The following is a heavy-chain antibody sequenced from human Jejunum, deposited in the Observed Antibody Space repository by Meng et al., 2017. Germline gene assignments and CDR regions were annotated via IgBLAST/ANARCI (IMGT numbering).Heavy chain of an antibody. Sequence: SSPGLVQPARTLSLTCTFSGGSPPGYNDLWGCIRQPPGKGLEGIGTIDYSRTTTYYNPSLRSRVTITLDTSKNEISLKVTSVTAAETAIYYCARYSRIFGWLDPWGQGTLVTVSS. J-gene: IGHJ5*02. CDR1: GGSPPGYNDL. CDR3: ARYSRIFGWLDP. D-gene: IGHD3-3*02. V-gene: IGHV4-39*07. CDR2: IDYSRTTT.